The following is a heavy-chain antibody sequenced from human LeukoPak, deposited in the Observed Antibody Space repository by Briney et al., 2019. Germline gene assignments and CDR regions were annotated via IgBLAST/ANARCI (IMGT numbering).Heavy chain of an antibody. CDR3: ARDGLETPAFDY. V-gene: IGHV3-33*01. Sequence: GGSLRLSCAASGFTFSSYGMHWVRQAPGKGLESVAVIWYDGSNKYYADSVKGRFTISRDNSKNTLYLQMNSLRAEDTAVYYCARDGLETPAFDYWGQGTLVTVSS. D-gene: IGHD2-2*01. CDR1: GFTFSSYG. CDR2: IWYDGSNK. J-gene: IGHJ4*02.